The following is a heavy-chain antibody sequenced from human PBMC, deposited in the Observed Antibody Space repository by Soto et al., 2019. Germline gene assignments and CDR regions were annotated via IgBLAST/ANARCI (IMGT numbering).Heavy chain of an antibody. J-gene: IGHJ6*02. V-gene: IGHV4-34*01. CDR3: AIGRITIFGVVIDYYYYGMDV. Sequence: TSETLSLTCAVYGGSFSGYYWSWIRQPPGKGLEWIGEINHSGSTNYNPSLKSRVTISVDTSKNQFSLKLSSVTAADTAVYYCAIGRITIFGVVIDYYYYGMDVWGQGTTVTVS. D-gene: IGHD3-3*01. CDR1: GGSFSGYY. CDR2: INHSGST.